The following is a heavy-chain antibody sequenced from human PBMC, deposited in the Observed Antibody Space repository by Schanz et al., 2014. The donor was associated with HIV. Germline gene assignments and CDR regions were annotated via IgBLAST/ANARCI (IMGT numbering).Heavy chain of an antibody. D-gene: IGHD1-26*01. J-gene: IGHJ3*02. CDR3: AKDGSWEAFDAFDI. CDR2: ISYDGSIE. V-gene: IGHV3-30*18. Sequence: QVHLEESGGGVVQPGTSLRLSCAASGFSFSNFAMHWVRQAPGKGLEWVAVISYDGSIEYYADSVKGRFTISRDNSKNTLYLQMNSLRAEDTAVYYCAKDGSWEAFDAFDIWGQGTMVTVSS. CDR1: GFSFSNFA.